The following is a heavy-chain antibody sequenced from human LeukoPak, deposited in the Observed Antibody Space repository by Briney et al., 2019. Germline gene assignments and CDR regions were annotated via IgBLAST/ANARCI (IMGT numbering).Heavy chain of an antibody. Sequence: PGGSLRLSCAASGFTFSSYEMNWVRQAPGKGLEWVSYIGSTSGSTIYYADSVKGRFTISRDNAKNSLYLQMNSLRAEDTAVYYCARRYCSSTSCLLDYWGQGTLVTVSS. V-gene: IGHV3-48*03. D-gene: IGHD2-2*01. CDR3: ARRYCSSTSCLLDY. CDR2: IGSTSGSTI. CDR1: GFTFSSYE. J-gene: IGHJ4*02.